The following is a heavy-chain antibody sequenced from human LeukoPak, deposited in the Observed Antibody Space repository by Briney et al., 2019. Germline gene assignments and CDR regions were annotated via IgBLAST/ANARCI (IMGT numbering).Heavy chain of an antibody. CDR3: ARSGYSSGWYDY. D-gene: IGHD6-19*01. CDR1: GGSISSSSYY. V-gene: IGHV4-39*01. CDR2: IYYSGST. J-gene: IGHJ4*02. Sequence: SETLSLTCTVSGGSISSSSYYWGWIRQPPGKGLEWIGSIYYSGSTYYNPSLKSRVTISVDTSKNQFSLKLSSVTAADTAVYYCARSGYSSGWYDYWGQGTLVTVSS.